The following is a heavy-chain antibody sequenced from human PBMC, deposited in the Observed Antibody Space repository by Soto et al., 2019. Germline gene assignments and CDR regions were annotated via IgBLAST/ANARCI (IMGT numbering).Heavy chain of an antibody. D-gene: IGHD4-4*01. CDR1: GGSISSGGYY. Sequence: QVQLQESGPGLVKPSQTLSLTCTVSGGSISSGGYYWSWIRQHPGKGLEWIGYIYYSGSTYYNPXLKSRVTISVXXSXNXXSLKLSSVTAADTAVYYCARVSYSNYGSYYYGMDVWGQGTTVTVAS. CDR2: IYYSGST. V-gene: IGHV4-31*03. J-gene: IGHJ6*02. CDR3: ARVSYSNYGSYYYGMDV.